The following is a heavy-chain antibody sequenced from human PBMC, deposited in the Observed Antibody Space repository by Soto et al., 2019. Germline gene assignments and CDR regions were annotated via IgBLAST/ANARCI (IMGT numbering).Heavy chain of an antibody. Sequence: EVQLVESGGGLVKPGGSLRLSCAASGFTFSSYSMNWVRQAPGKGLEWVSSISTTSSFIYSADSVKGRFTISRDNAKKSLYLQMHSLRAEDTAVYYCASEGSLYVDSVPKCFDYWGQGHLATVAS. V-gene: IGHV3-21*02. J-gene: IGHJ4*02. CDR1: GFTFSSYS. CDR2: ISTTSSFI. CDR3: ASEGSLYVDSVPKCFDY. D-gene: IGHD3-10*01.